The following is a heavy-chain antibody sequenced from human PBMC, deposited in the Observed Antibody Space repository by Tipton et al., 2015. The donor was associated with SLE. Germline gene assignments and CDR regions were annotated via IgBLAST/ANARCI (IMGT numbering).Heavy chain of an antibody. Sequence: SLRLSCAASGFTLSNYGVSWVRQSPGKGLEWVSYIYSGGSRTFYADSVKGRFTISRDNSENTLYLQMNSLRAEDTAVYYCAKDLFLATGFNAFDIWGQGTVVTVSS. D-gene: IGHD3-3*01. CDR1: GFTLSNYG. CDR3: AKDLFLATGFNAFDI. J-gene: IGHJ3*02. CDR2: IYSGGSRT. V-gene: IGHV3-23*03.